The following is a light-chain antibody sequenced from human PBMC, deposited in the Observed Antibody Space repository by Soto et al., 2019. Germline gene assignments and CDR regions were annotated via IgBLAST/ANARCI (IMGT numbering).Light chain of an antibody. CDR1: TSDVGGYDY. Sequence: QSALTQPASVSGSPGQSITISCTGTTSDVGGYDYVSWYQQHPGKAPKLLISEVSNRPSGVSNRFSGSKSGNTASLTISGLQADDEADYYCSSYRTTSPYVFGTGTKVTVL. V-gene: IGLV2-14*01. CDR3: SSYRTTSPYV. CDR2: EVS. J-gene: IGLJ1*01.